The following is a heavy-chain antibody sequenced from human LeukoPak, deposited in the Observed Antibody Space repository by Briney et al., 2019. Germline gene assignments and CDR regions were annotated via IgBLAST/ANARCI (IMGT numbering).Heavy chain of an antibody. V-gene: IGHV3-23*01. Sequence: TGGSLRLSCAASGFTFSSYAMSWVRQAPGKGLEWVSAISGSGGSTYYADSVKGQFTISRDNSKNTLYLQMNSLRAEDTAVYYCAKDLVRIVVVTAIQGQYYFDYWGQGTLVTVSS. CDR2: ISGSGGST. J-gene: IGHJ4*02. D-gene: IGHD2-21*02. CDR1: GFTFSSYA. CDR3: AKDLVRIVVVTAIQGQYYFDY.